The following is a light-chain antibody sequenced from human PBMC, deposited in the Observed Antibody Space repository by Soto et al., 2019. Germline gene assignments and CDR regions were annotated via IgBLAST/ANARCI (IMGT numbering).Light chain of an antibody. CDR1: QSINTW. CDR3: QQYNSYVT. V-gene: IGKV1-5*01. CDR2: DAS. Sequence: IQMTQSPTTLSASVGDRVTITFRASQSINTWLAWYQQKSGKAPKLLIYDASSLESGVPPRFSGSGSGTEFTLTISSLQPDDFGTYYCQQYNSYVTFAQGTKVDIK. J-gene: IGKJ1*01.